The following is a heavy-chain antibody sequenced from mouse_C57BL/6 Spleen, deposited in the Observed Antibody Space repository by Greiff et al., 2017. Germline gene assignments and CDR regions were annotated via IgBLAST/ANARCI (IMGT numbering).Heavy chain of an antibody. CDR3: ARRFYDGDYGYFDV. CDR2: INPNNGGT. CDR1: GYTFTDYN. V-gene: IGHV1-18*01. J-gene: IGHJ1*03. Sequence: EVQLQQSGPELVKPGASVKIPCKASGYTFTDYNMDWVKQSHGKSLEWIGDINPNNGGTIYNQKFKGKATLTVDKSSSTAYMELRSLPSEDTAVYYCARRFYDGDYGYFDVWGTGTTVTVSS. D-gene: IGHD2-3*01.